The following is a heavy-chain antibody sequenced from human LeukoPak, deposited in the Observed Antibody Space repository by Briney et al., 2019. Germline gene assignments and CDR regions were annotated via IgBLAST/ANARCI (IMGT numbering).Heavy chain of an antibody. CDR2: ISSSSSTI. D-gene: IGHD2-15*01. CDR1: GFTFSSYG. V-gene: IGHV3-48*01. Sequence: GGSLRLSCAASGFTFSSYGMHWVRQAPGKGLEWVSYISSSSSTIYYADSVKGRFTISRDNAKNSLYLQMNSLRAEDTAVYYCARDRSSGSIDYWGQGTLVTVSS. CDR3: ARDRSSGSIDY. J-gene: IGHJ4*02.